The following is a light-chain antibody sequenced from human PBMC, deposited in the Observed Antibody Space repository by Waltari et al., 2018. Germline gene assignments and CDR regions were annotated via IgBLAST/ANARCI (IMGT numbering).Light chain of an antibody. CDR1: DVAYFNL. V-gene: IGLV2-23*01. CDR3: CSYAGGTSWV. J-gene: IGLJ3*02. Sequence: QSALTQPASVSGSYGQSITISCGDVAYFNLVSWYQQQPGKAPKVIIYEGNKRPSGLSDRFSGSKSGNTASLTISGRQADDQADYYCCSYAGGTSWVFGEGTKLTVL. CDR2: EGN.